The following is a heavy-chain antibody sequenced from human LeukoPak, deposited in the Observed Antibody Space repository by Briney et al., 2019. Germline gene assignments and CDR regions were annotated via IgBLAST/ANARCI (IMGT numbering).Heavy chain of an antibody. CDR3: ARAFYPGYYSYMAV. Sequence: SETLSLTCTVSGGSISPYYWSWIRQPPGRGLEWIGYIYYSGSTNYNPSLKSRVTISVDTSKNQFSLKLSSVTAADTAVYYCARAFYPGYYSYMAVWGKGTTVTVSS. CDR2: IYYSGST. D-gene: IGHD3-3*02. CDR1: GGSISPYY. V-gene: IGHV4-59*01. J-gene: IGHJ6*03.